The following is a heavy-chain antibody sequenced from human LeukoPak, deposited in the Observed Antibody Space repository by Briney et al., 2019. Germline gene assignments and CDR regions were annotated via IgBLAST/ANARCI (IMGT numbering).Heavy chain of an antibody. CDR3: ARGALIPDF. V-gene: IGHV3-23*01. CDR2: ISKSDGST. J-gene: IGHJ4*02. CDR1: GFTFSSYA. D-gene: IGHD2-21*01. Sequence: GGSLRLSCAASGFTFSSYAMTWVRQAPGKGLAWVSSISKSDGSTYYADSVKGRFTISRDNSKNAVYLHMDSLRVEDTAIYYCARGALIPDFRGQGTLVTVSS.